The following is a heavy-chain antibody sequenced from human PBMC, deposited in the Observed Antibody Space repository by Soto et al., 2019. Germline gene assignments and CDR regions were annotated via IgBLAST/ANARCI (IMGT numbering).Heavy chain of an antibody. Sequence: SETRSLTCAVSGYSISRGSYWAWIRQPPGKGLEWIASVNHRGSTYYSPSLQSRVTISVDTSNNQFSLKLTSVTAADTAMYYCARDDIAASGTTPFDYWGQGALVTVS. J-gene: IGHJ4*02. CDR1: GYSISRGSY. CDR2: VNHRGST. CDR3: ARDDIAASGTTPFDY. D-gene: IGHD1-1*01. V-gene: IGHV4-38-2*02.